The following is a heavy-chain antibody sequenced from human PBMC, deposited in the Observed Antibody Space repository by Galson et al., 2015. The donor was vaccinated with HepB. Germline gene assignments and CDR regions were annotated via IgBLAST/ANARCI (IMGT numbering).Heavy chain of an antibody. CDR2: ISGNGDST. V-gene: IGHV3-23*01. CDR1: GFAFHSHA. J-gene: IGHJ5*01. D-gene: IGHD3-16*01. Sequence: SLRLSCAASGFAFHSHAMSWVRQAPGKGLEWISGISGNGDSTFYAVSVKGRFTVSRDNSTHMLYLQMDSLTAEDTGLYFCAKGYGLFDSWAQGILVTVSS. CDR3: AKGYGLFDS.